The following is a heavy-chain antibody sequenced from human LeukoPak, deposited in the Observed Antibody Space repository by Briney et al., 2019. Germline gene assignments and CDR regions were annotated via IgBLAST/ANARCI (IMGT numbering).Heavy chain of an antibody. Sequence: SETLSLTCTVSGDSISAGTYYWGWIRQPPGKGLEWIGTIHYSGGTYYNPSLKSRVTISVDTPKNQFSLKLTSATAADTAVYYCARPYSNYVGNDAFSIWGQGTMVTVSS. D-gene: IGHD4-11*01. CDR2: IHYSGGT. CDR1: GDSISAGTYY. J-gene: IGHJ3*02. CDR3: ARPYSNYVGNDAFSI. V-gene: IGHV4-39*01.